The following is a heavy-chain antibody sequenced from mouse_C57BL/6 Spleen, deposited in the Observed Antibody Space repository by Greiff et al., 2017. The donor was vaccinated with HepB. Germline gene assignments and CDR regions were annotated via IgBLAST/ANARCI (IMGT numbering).Heavy chain of an antibody. D-gene: IGHD2-1*01. CDR1: GYTFTSYW. CDR2: IYPGSGST. Sequence: QVQLKQSGAELVKPGASVKMSCKASGYTFTSYWITWVKQRPGQGLEWIGDIYPGSGSTNYNEKFKSKATLTVDTSSSTAYMQLSSLTSEDSAVYYCARRGYGNAWFAYWGQGTLVTVSA. V-gene: IGHV1-55*01. CDR3: ARRGYGNAWFAY. J-gene: IGHJ3*01.